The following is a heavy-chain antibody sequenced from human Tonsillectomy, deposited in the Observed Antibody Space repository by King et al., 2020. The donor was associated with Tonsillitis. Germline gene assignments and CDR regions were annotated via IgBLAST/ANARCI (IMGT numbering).Heavy chain of an antibody. Sequence: VQLVESGGGLAKPGGSLRLSCAASGFTFSDYYMSWIRQAPGKGLEWVSYISSSGSTIYYGDSVKGRFTISRDNAKNSLYLQMNSLRAEETAVYYCATGTSYDFWSAYYDAFDIWGRGTMVTVSS. J-gene: IGHJ3*02. D-gene: IGHD3-3*01. CDR2: ISSSGSTI. CDR1: GFTFSDYY. V-gene: IGHV3-11*01. CDR3: ATGTSYDFWSAYYDAFDI.